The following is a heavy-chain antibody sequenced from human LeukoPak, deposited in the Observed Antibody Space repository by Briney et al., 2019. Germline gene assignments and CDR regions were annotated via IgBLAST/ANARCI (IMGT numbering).Heavy chain of an antibody. Sequence: KPSEILSLTCTVSGGSISSYYWSWIRQPPGKGLEWIGYIYYIGRTNYNPSLKSRVTISVDTSKNQFSLMLTSVTAADTAVYYCARHVDTAVVLYFDYWGHGALVTVSS. CDR1: GGSISSYY. CDR3: ARHVDTAVVLYFDY. D-gene: IGHD5-18*01. V-gene: IGHV4-59*01. CDR2: IYYIGRT. J-gene: IGHJ4*01.